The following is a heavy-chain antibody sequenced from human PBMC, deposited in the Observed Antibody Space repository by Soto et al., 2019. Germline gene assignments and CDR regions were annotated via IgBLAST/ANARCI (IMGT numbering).Heavy chain of an antibody. D-gene: IGHD6-19*01. Sequence: SETLSLTCTVSGGSISSYYWSWIRQPPGKGLEWIGYIYYSGSTNYNPSLKSRVTISVDTSKNQFSLKLSSVTAADTAVYYCARHVQYSSGWYSVEEYYYYMDVWGKGTTVTVSS. CDR2: IYYSGST. CDR3: ARHVQYSSGWYSVEEYYYYMDV. J-gene: IGHJ6*03. V-gene: IGHV4-59*08. CDR1: GGSISSYY.